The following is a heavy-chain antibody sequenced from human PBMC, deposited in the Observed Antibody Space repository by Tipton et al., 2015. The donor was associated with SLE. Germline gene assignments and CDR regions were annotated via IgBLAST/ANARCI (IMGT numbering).Heavy chain of an antibody. CDR3: ARDPIPARSYYFDY. CDR2: ISVYSGNT. D-gene: IGHD6-6*01. Sequence: QLVQSGAEVKQPGASVKVSCKASGYTFTSYYIHWVRQAPGQGLEWMGWISVYSGNTKFAQKFQDRVTVTTDTSTSTAYMDLRSLRSDDTAVYYCARDPIPARSYYFDYWGQGTLVTVSS. CDR1: GYTFTSYY. J-gene: IGHJ4*02. V-gene: IGHV1-18*04.